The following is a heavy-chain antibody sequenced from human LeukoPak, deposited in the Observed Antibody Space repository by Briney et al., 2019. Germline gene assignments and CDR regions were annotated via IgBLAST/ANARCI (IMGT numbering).Heavy chain of an antibody. J-gene: IGHJ4*02. D-gene: IGHD2-15*01. CDR3: ARVRGYCSGGSCRRGPFDY. CDR1: GYSISSGYY. Sequence: PSETLSLTCTVSGYSISSGYYWGWIRQPPGKGLEWIGSIYHSGSTYYNPSLKCRVTISVDTSKNQFSLKLSSVTAADTAVYYCARVRGYCSGGSCRRGPFDYWAREPWSPSPQ. V-gene: IGHV4-38-2*02. CDR2: IYHSGST.